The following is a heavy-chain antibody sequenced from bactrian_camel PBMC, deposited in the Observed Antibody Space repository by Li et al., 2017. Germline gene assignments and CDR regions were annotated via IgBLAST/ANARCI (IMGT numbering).Heavy chain of an antibody. Sequence: HVQLVESGGGSVQAGGSLRLSCTASGSAFSASCMGWFRQALGKEREGVAAIDNFGGATYADSVKGRFTISRDNAKNTVYLRLDDLKTEDTAMYYCTTGTVDGDSYNNWGQGTQVTVSS. CDR2: IDNFGGA. CDR1: GSAFSASC. J-gene: IGHJ4*01. D-gene: IGHD5*01. V-gene: IGHV3S53*01. CDR3: TTGTVDGDSYNN.